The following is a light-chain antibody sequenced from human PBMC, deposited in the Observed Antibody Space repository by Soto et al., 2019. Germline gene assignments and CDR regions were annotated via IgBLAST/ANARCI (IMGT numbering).Light chain of an antibody. J-gene: IGLJ2*01. Sequence: NFMLTQPHSVSESPGKTVTISCTGSSGSIASNYVQWYQQRPCSAPTTVIYEDNQRPSGVPDRFSGSKSGTSASLAIGGLQSEDEADYYCAAWDDSLNGVVFGGGTKLTGL. CDR2: EDN. V-gene: IGLV6-57*02. CDR3: AAWDDSLNGVV. CDR1: SGSIASNY.